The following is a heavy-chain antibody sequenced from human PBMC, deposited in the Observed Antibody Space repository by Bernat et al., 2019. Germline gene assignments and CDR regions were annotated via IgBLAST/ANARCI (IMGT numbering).Heavy chain of an antibody. CDR2: TYYRSKWYN. CDR1: GDSVSSNSAA. V-gene: IGHV6-1*01. J-gene: IGHJ3*02. Sequence: QVQLQQSGPGLVKPSQTLSLTCAISGDSVSSNSAAWNWIRQSPSRGLEWLGRTYYRSKWYNDYAVSVKSRITINPDTSKNQFSLQLNSVTPEDTAVYYYARVQSDSGSYYIAVHDAFDIWGQETMVTGAS. CDR3: ARVQSDSGSYYIAVHDAFDI. D-gene: IGHD3-10*01.